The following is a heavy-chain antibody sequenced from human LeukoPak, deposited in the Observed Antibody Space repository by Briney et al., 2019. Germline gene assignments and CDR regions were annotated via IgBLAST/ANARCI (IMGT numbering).Heavy chain of an antibody. D-gene: IGHD3-10*01. J-gene: IGHJ4*02. CDR2: ITSSSSYT. CDR1: GITFSNYN. V-gene: IGHV3-21*04. CDR3: ARKSASGNYPLDY. Sequence: GGSLRLSCAAPGITFSNYNMNWVRQAPGKGLEWISSITSSSSYTFYADSVKGRFTISRDNAKNTVFLQMNSLRAEDTALYYCARKSASGNYPLDYWRQGTLVTVSS.